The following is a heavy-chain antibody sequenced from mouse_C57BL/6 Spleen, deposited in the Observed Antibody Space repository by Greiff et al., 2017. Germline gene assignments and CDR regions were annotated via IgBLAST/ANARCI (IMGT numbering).Heavy chain of an antibody. V-gene: IGHV14-2*01. CDR1: GFNITDYY. D-gene: IGHD2-5*01. CDR2: IDPEDGGT. Sequence: DVQLQESGAELVKPGASVKLSCTASGFNITDYYMHWVKQRTEQGLEWIGRIDPEDGGTNYAPKFKGKATITVDTSSNTAYLQLSSQTSADTDVYYCSRDSNCVDWYFDVWGTGTTVTVSS. J-gene: IGHJ1*03. CDR3: SRDSNCVDWYFDV.